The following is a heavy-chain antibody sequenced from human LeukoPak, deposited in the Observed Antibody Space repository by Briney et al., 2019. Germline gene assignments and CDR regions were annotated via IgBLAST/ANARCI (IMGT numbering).Heavy chain of an antibody. CDR1: GFTFSSYA. CDR2: ITSDGART. V-gene: IGHV3-64*01. CDR3: ARRYCTSTSCYGNTFYFDY. D-gene: IGHD2-2*01. J-gene: IGHJ4*02. Sequence: SGGSLRLSCAASGFTFSSYAMHWVRQAPRKGLEYVSAITSDGARTYYANSVKGRFTISRDNSKNTLYLQMGGLRAEDMAVYYCARRYCTSTSCYGNTFYFDYWGQGTLVTVSS.